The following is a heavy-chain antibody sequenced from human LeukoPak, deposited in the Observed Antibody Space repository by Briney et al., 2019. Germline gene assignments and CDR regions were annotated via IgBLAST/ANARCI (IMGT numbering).Heavy chain of an antibody. CDR2: IYYSGST. V-gene: IGHV4-61*01. Sequence: SETLSLTCTVSGVSVSSGSYYWSWIRQPPGKGLEWIGYIYYSGSTNYNPSLKSRVTISVDTSKNQFSLKLSSVTAADTAVYYCARASSPYYYYYYGMDVWGQGTTVTVSS. CDR3: ARASSPYYYYYYGMDV. CDR1: GVSVSSGSYY. J-gene: IGHJ6*02.